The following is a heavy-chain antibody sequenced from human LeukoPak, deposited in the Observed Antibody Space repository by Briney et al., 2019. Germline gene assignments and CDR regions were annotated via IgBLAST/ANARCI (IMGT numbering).Heavy chain of an antibody. CDR3: ARGGTMVRGVYYYYGMDV. J-gene: IGHJ6*02. V-gene: IGHV3-48*04. Sequence: GGSLRLSCAASGFTFSSYSMNWVRQAPGKGLEWVSYISSSSSTIYYADSVKGRFTISRDNAKNSLYLQMNSLRAEDTAVYYCARGGTMVRGVYYYYGMDVWGQGTTVTVSS. CDR1: GFTFSSYS. CDR2: ISSSSSTI. D-gene: IGHD3-10*01.